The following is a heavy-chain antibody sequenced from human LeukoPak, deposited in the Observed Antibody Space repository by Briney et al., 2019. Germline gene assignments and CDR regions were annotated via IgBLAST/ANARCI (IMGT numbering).Heavy chain of an antibody. V-gene: IGHV3-11*03. D-gene: IGHD2-2*01. CDR2: TSDSSTYT. Sequence: GGSLRLSCAVSGFTFSDYSMTWIRQAPGKGLEWVSYTSDSSTYTNYADSVKGRFTISRDNAKNSLFLQMNSLRAEDTAIYYCARSHIVVIPAAISGAFDIWGQGTMVTVSS. CDR1: GFTFSDYS. CDR3: ARSHIVVIPAAISGAFDI. J-gene: IGHJ3*02.